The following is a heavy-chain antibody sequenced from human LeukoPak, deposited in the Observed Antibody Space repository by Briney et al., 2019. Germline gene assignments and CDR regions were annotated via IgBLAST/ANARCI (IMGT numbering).Heavy chain of an antibody. Sequence: GGSLRLSCAASGFTFTTYGMHWVRQPPGKGLEWVALISFDGSEKYYAESVKGRFTISRDNSKNTLYLQMNSVRVEDTAVYFCAKDVKMFRGPMIMRHFDYWGQGSPVTVSS. CDR2: ISFDGSEK. CDR1: GFTFTTYG. D-gene: IGHD3-10*01. J-gene: IGHJ4*02. CDR3: AKDVKMFRGPMIMRHFDY. V-gene: IGHV3-30*18.